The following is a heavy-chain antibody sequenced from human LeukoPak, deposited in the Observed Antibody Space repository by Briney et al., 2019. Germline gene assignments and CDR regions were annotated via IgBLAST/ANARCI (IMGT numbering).Heavy chain of an antibody. CDR2: MNPNSGKT. CDR1: GYTFASSD. CDR3: ARGRPGLASAGTYDF. V-gene: IGHV1-8*01. D-gene: IGHD6-13*01. Sequence: ASVKVSCKASGYTFASSDINWVRQAPGQGLEWMGWMNPNSGKTGSARKFQGRVAMTKNISISTAYIEVSSLGYEDTATYYCARGRPGLASAGTYDFWGQGTLITVSS. J-gene: IGHJ4*02.